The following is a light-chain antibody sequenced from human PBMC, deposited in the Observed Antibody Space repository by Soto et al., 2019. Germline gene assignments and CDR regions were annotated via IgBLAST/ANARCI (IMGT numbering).Light chain of an antibody. CDR2: GAS. CDR3: QQYHNWPLGLT. J-gene: IGKJ4*01. V-gene: IGKV3-15*01. Sequence: VMTQSPATLSVSPGERSTLSCSSSQSVNSNLAWYQQKPGQAPRLLIHGASTRAPDIPARFSGSGSGTDFTLTISSLKSEDFAVYYCQQYHNWPLGLTFGGGTKVDIK. CDR1: QSVNSN.